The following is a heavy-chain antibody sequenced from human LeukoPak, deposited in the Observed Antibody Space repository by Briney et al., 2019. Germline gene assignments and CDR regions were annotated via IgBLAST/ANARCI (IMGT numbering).Heavy chain of an antibody. CDR2: IYYSGST. CDR1: GGSISSYY. D-gene: IGHD3-22*01. CDR3: ARDHGSSGLIRYYFQY. J-gene: IGHJ4*02. Sequence: PSETLSLTCTVSGGSISSYYWSWIRQPPGKGLEWIGYIYYSGSTNYNPSLKSRVTISVDTSKNQSALKLSSVPAADTALYYWARDHGSSGLIRYYFQYWGQGTLVTVSS. V-gene: IGHV4-59*01.